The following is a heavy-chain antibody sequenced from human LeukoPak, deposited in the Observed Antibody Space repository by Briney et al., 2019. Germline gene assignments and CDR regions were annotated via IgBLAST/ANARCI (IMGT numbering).Heavy chain of an antibody. CDR2: IYTSGST. CDR1: GGSISSYY. J-gene: IGHJ3*02. CDR3: ARDPQSYSKRGRNAFDI. D-gene: IGHD4-11*01. V-gene: IGHV4-4*07. Sequence: PSETLSLTCTVSGGSISSYYWSWIRQPAGKGLEWIGRIYTSGSTNYNPSLKSRVTISVDTSKNQFSLKLSSVTAADTAVYYCARDPQSYSKRGRNAFDIWGQGTMVTVSS.